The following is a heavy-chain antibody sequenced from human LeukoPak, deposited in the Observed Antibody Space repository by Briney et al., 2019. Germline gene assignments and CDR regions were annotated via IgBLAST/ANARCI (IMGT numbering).Heavy chain of an antibody. J-gene: IGHJ4*02. CDR3: ARDWGAAAGTIY. CDR1: GGSISSSSYY. Sequence: SETLSLTCTVSGGSISSSSYYWGWIRQPPGKGLEWIGSIYYSGSTYYNPSLKSRVTISVDTSKNQFSLKLSSVTAADTAVYYCARDWGAAAGTIYWGQGTLVTVSS. CDR2: IYYSGST. V-gene: IGHV4-39*07. D-gene: IGHD6-13*01.